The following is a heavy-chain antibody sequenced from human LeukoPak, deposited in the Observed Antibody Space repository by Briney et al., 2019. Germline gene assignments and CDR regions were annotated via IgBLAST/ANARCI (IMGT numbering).Heavy chain of an antibody. CDR3: ARVSYYGDYYHY. Sequence: GGSLRLSCAASGFTFSSHAMGWVRQAPGKGLDWVSAIGGAGGSTYYADSVKGRFTISRDNAKNTLYLQMNSLRAEDTAVYYCARVSYYGDYYHYWGQGTLVTVSS. CDR2: IGGAGGST. J-gene: IGHJ4*02. CDR1: GFTFSSHA. V-gene: IGHV3-23*01. D-gene: IGHD3-3*01.